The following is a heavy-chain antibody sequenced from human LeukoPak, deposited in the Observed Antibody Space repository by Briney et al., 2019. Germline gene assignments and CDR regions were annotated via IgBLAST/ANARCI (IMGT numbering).Heavy chain of an antibody. V-gene: IGHV4-4*07. Sequence: SETLSLTCNVSGGSISNYYWNWIRQPAGKGLEWIGRISPSGSTNYNPSLKSRVTMSVDTSKNQFSLKLSSVTAADTAVYYCVRGGVPALVGTKVRRPWFDPWGQGTLVTVSS. D-gene: IGHD1-7*01. J-gene: IGHJ5*02. CDR1: GGSISNYY. CDR2: ISPSGST. CDR3: VRGGVPALVGTKVRRPWFDP.